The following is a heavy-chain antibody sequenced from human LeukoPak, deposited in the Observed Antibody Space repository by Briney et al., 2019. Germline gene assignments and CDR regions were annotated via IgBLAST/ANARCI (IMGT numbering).Heavy chain of an antibody. Sequence: SETLSLTCTVSGGSISSSSYYWGWIRQPPGKGLEWIGSIYYSGSTYYNPSLKSRVTISVDTSKNQFSLKLSSVTAADTAVYYCARGGILWFGEPFDIWGQGTMVTVSS. CDR1: GGSISSSSYY. J-gene: IGHJ3*02. CDR2: IYYSGST. CDR3: ARGGILWFGEPFDI. V-gene: IGHV4-39*01. D-gene: IGHD3-10*01.